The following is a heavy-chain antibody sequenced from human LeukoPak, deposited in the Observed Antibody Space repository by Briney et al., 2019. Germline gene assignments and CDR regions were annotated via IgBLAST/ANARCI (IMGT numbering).Heavy chain of an antibody. V-gene: IGHV3-30*04. J-gene: IGHJ4*02. CDR2: ISYDGSNK. D-gene: IGHD1-26*01. CDR1: GFTFSSYA. CDR3: ARAHGRELFFGKPFDY. Sequence: GRSLRLSCAASGFTFSSYAMHWVRQAPGKGLEWVAVISYDGSNKYYADSVKGRFTISRDNSKNTLYLQMNSLRAEDTAVYYCARAHGRELFFGKPFDYWGQGTLVTVSS.